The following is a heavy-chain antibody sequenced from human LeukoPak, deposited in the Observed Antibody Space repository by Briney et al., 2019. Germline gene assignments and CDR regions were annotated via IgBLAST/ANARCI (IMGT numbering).Heavy chain of an antibody. CDR1: GYTFTSYG. CDR2: ISAYNGNT. V-gene: IGHV1-18*01. Sequence: ASVKVSCKASGYTFTSYGISWVRQAPGQGLEWMGWISAYNGNTNYAQKFQGRVTMTRDTSISTAYMELSRLRSDDTAVYYCASNIVVVPAARVYFDYWGQGTLVTVSS. J-gene: IGHJ4*02. D-gene: IGHD2-2*01. CDR3: ASNIVVVPAARVYFDY.